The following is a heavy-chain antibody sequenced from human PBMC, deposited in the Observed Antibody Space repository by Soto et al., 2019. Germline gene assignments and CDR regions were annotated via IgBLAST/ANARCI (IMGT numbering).Heavy chain of an antibody. CDR1: GFTFSSYS. D-gene: IGHD3-16*02. CDR3: ARVDDYVWGSYREKIPFDY. CDR2: ISSSSSYI. Sequence: GESLKISCAASGFTFSSYSMNWVRQAPGKGLEWVSSISSSSSYIYYADSVKGRFTISRDNAKNSLYLQMNSLRAEDTAVYYCARVDDYVWGSYREKIPFDYWGQGTLVTVSS. J-gene: IGHJ4*02. V-gene: IGHV3-21*01.